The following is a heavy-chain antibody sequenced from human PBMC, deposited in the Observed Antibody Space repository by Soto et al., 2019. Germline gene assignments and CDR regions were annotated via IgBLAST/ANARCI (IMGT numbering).Heavy chain of an antibody. Sequence: PGGPLRVSFTASGFTFTRYSMNWVSQAPGKGLEWVSSISSTTHYLYYADSMRGRFTISRDNAKNAVYLEMNSLRAEDTAVYYCARESEDLTSNFDYWGQGTLVPVSS. CDR2: ISSTTHYL. CDR1: GFTFTRYS. CDR3: ARESEDLTSNFDY. V-gene: IGHV3-21*06. J-gene: IGHJ4*02.